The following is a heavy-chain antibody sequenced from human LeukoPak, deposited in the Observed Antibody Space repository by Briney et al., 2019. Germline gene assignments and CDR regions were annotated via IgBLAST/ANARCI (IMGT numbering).Heavy chain of an antibody. CDR2: ISGSGGST. J-gene: IGHJ6*03. V-gene: IGHV3-23*01. CDR3: AKGDCSSTSCYPHYYYMDV. CDR1: GFTFSSYW. D-gene: IGHD2-2*01. Sequence: GGSLRLSCAASGFTFSSYWMHWVRQAPGKGLEWVSAISGSGGSTYYADSVKGRFTISRDNSKNTLYLQMNSLRAEDTAVYYCAKGDCSSTSCYPHYYYMDVWGKGTTVTVSS.